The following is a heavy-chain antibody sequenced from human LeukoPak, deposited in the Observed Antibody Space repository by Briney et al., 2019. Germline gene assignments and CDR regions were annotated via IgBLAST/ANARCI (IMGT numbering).Heavy chain of an antibody. V-gene: IGHV3-23*01. CDR1: GFTLSRYA. CDR3: AREAGNFDY. CDR2: ISGSGGSI. Sequence: PGGSLRVSCAASGFTLSRYAMSWVRQAPGKGLEWVSVISGSGGSIYYGDSVKGRFTISRDNSKNTLYMQMNGLRAEDTAVYYCAREAGNFDYWGQGTLVTVSP. J-gene: IGHJ4*02.